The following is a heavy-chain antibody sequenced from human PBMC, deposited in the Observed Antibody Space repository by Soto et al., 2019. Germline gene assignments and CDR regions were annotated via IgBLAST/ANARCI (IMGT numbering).Heavy chain of an antibody. D-gene: IGHD1-1*01. CDR3: ASWHEREHAYDV. CDR2: LYDVDGT. CDR1: GFTVSGKRY. Sequence: PGGSLRLSCAALGFTVSGKRYVAWVRQAPGKGLEWISALYDVDGTFYADSVKARFTTSSDSSKTTVYLQMNGLRPDDTAVYYCASWHEREHAYDVWGRGTTVTVSS. J-gene: IGHJ3*01. V-gene: IGHV3-53*01.